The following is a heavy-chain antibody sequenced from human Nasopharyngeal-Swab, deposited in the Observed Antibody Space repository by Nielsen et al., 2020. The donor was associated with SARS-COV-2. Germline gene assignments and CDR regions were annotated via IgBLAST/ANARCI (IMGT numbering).Heavy chain of an antibody. CDR3: TTPAEAAAATGYYYDMDV. CDR1: GFTFSNAW. D-gene: IGHD6-13*01. J-gene: IGHJ6*02. Sequence: GESLKISCAASGFTFSNAWMSWVRQAPGKGLEWVGRIKSKTDGGTTDYAAPVKGRFTISRDDSKNTLYLQMNSLKTEDTAVYYCTTPAEAAAATGYYYDMDVWGQGTTVTVSS. V-gene: IGHV3-15*01. CDR2: IKSKTDGGTT.